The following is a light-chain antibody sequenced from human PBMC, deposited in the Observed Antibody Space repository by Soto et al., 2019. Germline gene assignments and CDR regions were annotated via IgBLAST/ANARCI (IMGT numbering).Light chain of an antibody. Sequence: EIVLTQSPGTLSLSPGERATLSCRASQSVSSYLAWYQQKPGQAPRLLIYDASNRATGIPARFSGSGSGTDFTLTISSLQPEDVATYYCQKYNSAPWTFGQGTKVDIK. V-gene: IGKV3-11*01. CDR3: QKYNSAPWT. CDR1: QSVSSY. CDR2: DAS. J-gene: IGKJ1*01.